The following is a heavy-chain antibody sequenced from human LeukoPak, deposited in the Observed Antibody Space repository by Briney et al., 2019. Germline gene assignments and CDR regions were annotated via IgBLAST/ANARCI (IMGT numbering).Heavy chain of an antibody. J-gene: IGHJ4*02. CDR1: GFTFSSYS. V-gene: IGHV3-21*01. Sequence: GGSLRFSCAASGFTFSSYSMNWVRQAPGKGLEWVSSISSSSSYIYYADSVKGRFTISRDNAKNSLYLQMNSLRAEDTAVYYCARDLTAVGIDYWGQGTLVTVSS. CDR3: ARDLTAVGIDY. CDR2: ISSSSSYI. D-gene: IGHD6-19*01.